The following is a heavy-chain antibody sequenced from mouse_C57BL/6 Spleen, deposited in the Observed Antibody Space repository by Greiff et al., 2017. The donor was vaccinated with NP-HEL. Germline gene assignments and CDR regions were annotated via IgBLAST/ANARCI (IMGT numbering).Heavy chain of an antibody. CDR3: AKAGNYEGAMDY. CDR2: IWRGGST. V-gene: IGHV2-5*01. CDR1: GFSLTSYG. D-gene: IGHD2-1*01. J-gene: IGHJ4*01. Sequence: QVQLQQSGPGLVQPSQSLSITCTVSGFSLTSYGVHWVRQSPGKGLEWLGVIWRGGSTDYNAAFMPRLSITKDNSNSQVFFKMNSLQADDTAIYYCAKAGNYEGAMDYWGQGTSVTVSS.